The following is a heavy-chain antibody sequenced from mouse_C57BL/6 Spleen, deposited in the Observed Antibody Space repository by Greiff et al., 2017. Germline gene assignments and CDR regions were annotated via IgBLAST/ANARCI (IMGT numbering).Heavy chain of an antibody. CDR2: IDPNSGGT. D-gene: IGHD2-3*01. CDR3: AREGGSWLLPAMDY. V-gene: IGHV1-72*01. Sequence: QVQLKQPGAELVKPGASVKLSCKASGYTFTSYGMHWVKQRPGRGLEWIGRIDPNSGGTKYNEKVKSKATLTVDKPSSTAYMQLSSLTSEDSAVYYCAREGGSWLLPAMDYWGQGTSVTVSS. CDR1: GYTFTSYG. J-gene: IGHJ4*01.